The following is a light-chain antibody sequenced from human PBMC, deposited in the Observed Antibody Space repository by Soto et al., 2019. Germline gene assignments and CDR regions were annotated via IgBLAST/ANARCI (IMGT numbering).Light chain of an antibody. CDR2: TNN. CDR1: RSNIGSNT. Sequence: QSVLTQPPSASGTPGPRVTISCSGSRSNIGSNTVNWYQQLPGSAPKLLIYTNNQRPSGVPDRFSASKSGTSASLAISGLQSEDEAEYYCAAWDDSLNGFYVFGTGTKLTVL. V-gene: IGLV1-44*01. CDR3: AAWDDSLNGFYV. J-gene: IGLJ1*01.